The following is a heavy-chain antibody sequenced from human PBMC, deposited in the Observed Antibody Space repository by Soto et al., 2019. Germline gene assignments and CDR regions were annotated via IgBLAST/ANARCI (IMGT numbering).Heavy chain of an antibody. CDR3: ARDPVNYYGSWTYGMDV. Sequence: QVQLVESGGGVVQPGRSLRLSCAASGLTLSRFAMHWVRQAPGKGLEWVAVIGYDGSNKDYADSVKGRFTTSRDNSKNTIYLKMNSLRPEDTAVYYCARDPVNYYGSWTYGMDVWGQGTTVTVSS. CDR2: IGYDGSNK. J-gene: IGHJ6*02. CDR1: GLTLSRFA. D-gene: IGHD3-10*01. V-gene: IGHV3-30-3*01.